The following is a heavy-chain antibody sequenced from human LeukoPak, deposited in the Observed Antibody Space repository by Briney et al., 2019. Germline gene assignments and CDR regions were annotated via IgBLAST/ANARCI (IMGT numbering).Heavy chain of an antibody. Sequence: PSETLSLTCTVSGGSISSSSYYWGWIRQPPGKGLEWIGSIYYSGSTYYNPSLKSRVTISVDTSKNQFSLKLSSVTAADTAVYYCARDGSDGELSGSFDYWGQGTLVTVSS. CDR1: GGSISSSSYY. CDR2: IYYSGST. J-gene: IGHJ4*02. D-gene: IGHD3-10*01. CDR3: ARDGSDGELSGSFDY. V-gene: IGHV4-39*07.